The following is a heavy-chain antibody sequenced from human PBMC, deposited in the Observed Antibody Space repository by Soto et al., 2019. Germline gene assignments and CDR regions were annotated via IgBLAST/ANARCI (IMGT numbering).Heavy chain of an antibody. CDR1: GDSVSSNSAA. V-gene: IGHV6-1*01. Sequence: SQTLSLTCAISGDSVSSNSAAWNWIRQSPSRGLEWLGRTYYRSKWYNDYAVSVKSRITINPDTSKNQFSLQLNSVTPEDTAVYYCARGISDGYNGSYYYGMDVWGRGTTVTVSS. D-gene: IGHD5-12*01. J-gene: IGHJ6*02. CDR3: ARGISDGYNGSYYYGMDV. CDR2: TYYRSKWYN.